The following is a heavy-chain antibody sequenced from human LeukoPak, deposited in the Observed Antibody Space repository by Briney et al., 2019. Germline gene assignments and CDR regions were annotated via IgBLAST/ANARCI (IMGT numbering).Heavy chain of an antibody. CDR2: IYHSGST. V-gene: IGHV4-38-2*02. J-gene: IGHJ4*02. Sequence: SETLSLTCTVSGYSISSGYYWGWIRQPPGKWLEWIGSIYHSGSTYYNPSLKSRVTISVDTSKNQFSLKLSSVTAADTAVYYCARDQGVGVHDYWGQGTLVTVSS. CDR3: ARDQGVGVHDY. CDR1: GYSISSGYY. D-gene: IGHD1-26*01.